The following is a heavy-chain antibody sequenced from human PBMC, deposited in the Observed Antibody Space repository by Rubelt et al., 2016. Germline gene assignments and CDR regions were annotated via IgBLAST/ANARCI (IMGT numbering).Heavy chain of an antibody. V-gene: IGHV3-23*01. Sequence: EVQLLESGGGLVQPGGSLRLSCAASGFTFSSYAMSWVRQAPGKGLEWVSAISGSGGSTYYADSVKGRLTISRDHAKNTLDLQMNSRRAEDTSVYYCARNDYFDYWGQGTLVTVSS. CDR2: ISGSGGST. J-gene: IGHJ4*02. CDR1: GFTFSSYA. CDR3: ARNDYFDY. D-gene: IGHD1-1*01.